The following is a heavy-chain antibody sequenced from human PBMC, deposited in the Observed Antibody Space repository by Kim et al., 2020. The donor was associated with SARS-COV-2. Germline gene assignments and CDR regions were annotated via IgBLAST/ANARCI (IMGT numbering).Heavy chain of an antibody. D-gene: IGHD4-17*01. J-gene: IGHJ4*02. CDR3: ARDWMTTGFDY. V-gene: IGHV1-3*01. Sequence: YSPKFQDRVTITKDISANTVYMDLSSLKSEDTAVYYCARDWMTTGFDYWGQGTLVTVSS.